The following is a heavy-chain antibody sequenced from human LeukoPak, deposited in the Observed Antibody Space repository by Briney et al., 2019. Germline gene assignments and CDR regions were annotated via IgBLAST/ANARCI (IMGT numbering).Heavy chain of an antibody. Sequence: SETLSLTCTVSGGSISSYYWSWIRQPPGKGLEWFGYIYYSGSTNYNPSLKSRVTISVDTSKNQFSLKLSSVTAADTAVYYCARDAYYYDSSGYYTGWFDPWGQGTLVTVSS. J-gene: IGHJ5*02. V-gene: IGHV4-59*01. D-gene: IGHD3-22*01. CDR1: GGSISSYY. CDR3: ARDAYYYDSSGYYTGWFDP. CDR2: IYYSGST.